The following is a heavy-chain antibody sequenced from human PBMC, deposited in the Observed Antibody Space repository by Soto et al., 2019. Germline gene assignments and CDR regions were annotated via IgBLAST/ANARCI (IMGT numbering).Heavy chain of an antibody. Sequence: ASVKVSCKASGYTFTGYGISWVRQAPGQGLEWMGWISAYNGNTNYAQKLQGRVTMTTDTSTSTAYMELRSLRSDDTAVYYCARVGYSSGWNTALYYYYGMDVWGQGTTVTVSS. CDR1: GYTFTGYG. CDR3: ARVGYSSGWNTALYYYYGMDV. D-gene: IGHD6-19*01. CDR2: ISAYNGNT. J-gene: IGHJ6*02. V-gene: IGHV1-18*01.